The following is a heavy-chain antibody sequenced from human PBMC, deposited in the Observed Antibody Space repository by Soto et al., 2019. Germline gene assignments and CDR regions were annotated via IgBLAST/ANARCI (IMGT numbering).Heavy chain of an antibody. CDR3: ARANRWELLGAFDI. V-gene: IGHV3-33*01. CDR1: GFTFSSYG. J-gene: IGHJ3*02. Sequence: SLTLSCAASGFTFSSYGMHWVRQAPGKGLEWVAVIWYDGSNKYYADSVKGRFTISRDNSKNTLYLQMNSLRAEDTAVYYCARANRWELLGAFDIWGQGTMVTVSS. CDR2: IWYDGSNK. D-gene: IGHD1-26*01.